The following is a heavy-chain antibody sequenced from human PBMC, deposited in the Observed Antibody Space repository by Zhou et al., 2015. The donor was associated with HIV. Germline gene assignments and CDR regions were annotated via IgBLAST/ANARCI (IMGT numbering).Heavy chain of an antibody. V-gene: IGHV1-69*01. CDR3: ATMAGIAVADPNWGPGKNYFDY. CDR2: IIPIFGTA. Sequence: QVQLVQSGAEVKKPGSSVKVSCKASGGTFSSYAISWVRQAPGQGLEWMGGIIPIFGTANYAQKFQGRVTITADESTSTAYMELSSLRSEDTAVYYCATMAGIAVADPNWGPGKNYFDYWGQGTLVTVSS. CDR1: GGTFSSYA. J-gene: IGHJ4*02. D-gene: IGHD6-19*01.